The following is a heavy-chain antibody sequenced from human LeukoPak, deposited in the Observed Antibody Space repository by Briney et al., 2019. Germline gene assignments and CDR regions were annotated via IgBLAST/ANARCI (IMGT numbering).Heavy chain of an antibody. Sequence: GGSLRLSCAASGFTFSSYDMHWVRQATGKGLEWVSAIGTAGDTYYQGSVKGRFTISSENAKNSLYLQMNNLRTGDTAVYYCARISKTDAFDSWGQGTMGTVSA. D-gene: IGHD4-11*01. V-gene: IGHV3-13*01. J-gene: IGHJ3*02. CDR2: IGTAGDT. CDR1: GFTFSSYD. CDR3: ARISKTDAFDS.